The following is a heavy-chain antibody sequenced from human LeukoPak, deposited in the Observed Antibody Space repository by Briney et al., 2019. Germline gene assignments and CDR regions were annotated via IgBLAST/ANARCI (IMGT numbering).Heavy chain of an antibody. V-gene: IGHV1-69*01. CDR3: ARGNYSGWYGFDY. Sequence: GSSVKVSCKASGGTFSRYAISWVRQAPGQVLEWMGGIIPIFGTANYAQKFQGRVTITADESTSTAYMELSSLRSGDTAVYYSARGNYSGWYGFDYWGQGTLVTVSS. CDR1: GGTFSRYA. D-gene: IGHD6-19*01. J-gene: IGHJ4*02. CDR2: IIPIFGTA.